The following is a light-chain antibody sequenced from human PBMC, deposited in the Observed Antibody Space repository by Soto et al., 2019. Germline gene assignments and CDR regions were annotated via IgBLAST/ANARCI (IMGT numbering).Light chain of an antibody. V-gene: IGLV2-8*01. J-gene: IGLJ3*02. CDR1: SSDVGGYNF. CDR3: SSYAGSNTWV. CDR2: DVN. Sequence: QSALTQPPSASGSPGQSLTISCTGTSSDVGGYNFVSWYQQHPGKAPKLMISDVNRRPSGVPDRFSGSKSGNTASLTVSGLQSEDEAEYYCSSYAGSNTWVFGGGTPLTVL.